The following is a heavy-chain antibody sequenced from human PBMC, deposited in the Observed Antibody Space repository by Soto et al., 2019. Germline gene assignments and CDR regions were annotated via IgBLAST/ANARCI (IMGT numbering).Heavy chain of an antibody. CDR2: IDPSDSYT. Sequence: GESLKISCKGSGYSFPNYWINWVRQMPGKGLEWMGRIDPSDSYTNYSPSFQGHVTTSADKSISTAYLQWNSLKASDTAMYYCARRMDSSGFIRGHYYYGMDVWGQGTPVTVSS. D-gene: IGHD6-19*01. V-gene: IGHV5-10-1*01. CDR1: GYSFPNYW. J-gene: IGHJ6*02. CDR3: ARRMDSSGFIRGHYYYGMDV.